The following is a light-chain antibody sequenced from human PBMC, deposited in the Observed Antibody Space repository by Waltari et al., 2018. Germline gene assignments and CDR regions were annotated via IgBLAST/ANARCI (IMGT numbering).Light chain of an antibody. J-gene: IGLJ2*01. Sequence: SYELTPPSSVSVSPGQTATLTCSGDLLANKYGRWFQQKSGQAPVLVIYKDNERPSGIPERFTGSSSGTTVTLTISGAQVEDEADYFCYSAAENNLLFGGGTKLTVL. CDR2: KDN. CDR1: LLANKY. V-gene: IGLV3-27*01. CDR3: YSAAENNLL.